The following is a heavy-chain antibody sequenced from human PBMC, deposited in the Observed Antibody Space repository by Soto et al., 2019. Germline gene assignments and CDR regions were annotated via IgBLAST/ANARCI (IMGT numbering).Heavy chain of an antibody. J-gene: IGHJ5*02. V-gene: IGHV3-53*01. Sequence: PGGSLRLSCAASGFTVSSNYMSWVRQAPGKGLEWVSVIYSGGSTYYADSVKGRFTISRDNSKNTLYLQMNSLRAEDTAVYYCARVVAAGHNWFDPWGQGTLVTVSS. CDR3: ARVVAAGHNWFDP. CDR2: IYSGGST. CDR1: GFTVSSNY. D-gene: IGHD6-13*01.